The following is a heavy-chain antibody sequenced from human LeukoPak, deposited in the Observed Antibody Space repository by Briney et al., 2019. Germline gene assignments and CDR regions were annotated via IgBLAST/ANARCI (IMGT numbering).Heavy chain of an antibody. D-gene: IGHD3-10*01. CDR2: INPRDGST. J-gene: IGHJ4*02. CDR3: AKSYGSGRAHDF. V-gene: IGHV1-46*01. Sequence: ASVKVSCKASGYTFTNYYIHWVRQAPGQGLEWMGLINPRDGSTTYAQRFQGRVTMTRETSTSTVYMDLSNLRSDDTAVYYCAKSYGSGRAHDFWSQGTLVTVSS. CDR1: GYTFTNYY.